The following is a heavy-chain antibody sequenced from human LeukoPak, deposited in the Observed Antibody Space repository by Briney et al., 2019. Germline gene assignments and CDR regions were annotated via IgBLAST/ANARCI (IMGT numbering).Heavy chain of an antibody. J-gene: IGHJ5*02. D-gene: IGHD5-18*01. Sequence: GGSLRLSCAASGFTFSSYGLSWVRQAPGKGLEWVSGITGSGDSTFYADSVKGRFTISRDNSKNTLYLQMNSLRADDTAVYYCGRDGRLIQLWFDPWGQGTLVTVSS. CDR1: GFTFSSYG. CDR2: ITGSGDST. V-gene: IGHV3-23*01. CDR3: GRDGRLIQLWFDP.